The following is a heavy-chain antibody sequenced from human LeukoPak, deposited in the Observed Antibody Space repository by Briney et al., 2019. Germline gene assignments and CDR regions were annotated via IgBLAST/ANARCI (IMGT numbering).Heavy chain of an antibody. CDR2: IIPIFGTA. D-gene: IGHD4-11*01. V-gene: IGHV1-69*01. Sequence: GSSVKVSCKASGGTFSSYAISWVRQAPGQGLEWMGGIIPIFGTANYAQKFQGRVTIIADESTSTAYMELSSLRSEDTAVYYCARDPVIGTYYYYYGMDVWGQGTTVTVSS. CDR1: GGTFSSYA. J-gene: IGHJ6*02. CDR3: ARDPVIGTYYYYYGMDV.